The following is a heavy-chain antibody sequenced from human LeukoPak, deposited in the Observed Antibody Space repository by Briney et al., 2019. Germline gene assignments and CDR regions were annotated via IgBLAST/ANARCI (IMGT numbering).Heavy chain of an antibody. CDR3: ARDTYYFDSSGFEVTDAFDI. CDR1: GFTFSSYW. Sequence: GGSLRLSCAASGFTFSSYWMSWVRQAPGKGLEWVANIKQDGSEKYYVDSVKGRFAISRDNSKNTVYLQMNSLRAEDTALYYCARDTYYFDSSGFEVTDAFDIWGQGTMVTVSS. J-gene: IGHJ3*02. V-gene: IGHV3-7*01. D-gene: IGHD3-22*01. CDR2: IKQDGSEK.